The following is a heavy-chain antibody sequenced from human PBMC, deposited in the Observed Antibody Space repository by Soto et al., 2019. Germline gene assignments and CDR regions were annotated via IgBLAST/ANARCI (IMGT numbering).Heavy chain of an antibody. Sequence: WTWIRQPPGKLLEWIGYVYSTGTTSYSPSLKSRVDISVDTSENQFSLKLRSVTAADAAVYFCARVSKLVAPKDGKRAYFFAMDVWGHGTTVTVS. J-gene: IGHJ6*02. D-gene: IGHD6-6*01. CDR2: VYSTGTT. CDR3: ARVSKLVAPKDGKRAYFFAMDV. V-gene: IGHV4-59*01.